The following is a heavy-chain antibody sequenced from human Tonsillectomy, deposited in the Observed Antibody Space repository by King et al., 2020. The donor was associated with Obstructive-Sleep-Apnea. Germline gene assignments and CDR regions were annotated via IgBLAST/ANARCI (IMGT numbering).Heavy chain of an antibody. CDR1: GGSVTSGNYY. CDR3: AMLPY. V-gene: IGHV4-61*01. Sequence: QLQESGPGLVKPSETLSLTCTVSGGSVTSGNYYWSWIRQPPGKGLEWIGYISYNGTAYYNPSLKSRVTISVDTSKNQLSLMLTSMTAADTAVYFCAMLPYWGQGTLVTVSS. CDR2: ISYNGTA. J-gene: IGHJ4*02.